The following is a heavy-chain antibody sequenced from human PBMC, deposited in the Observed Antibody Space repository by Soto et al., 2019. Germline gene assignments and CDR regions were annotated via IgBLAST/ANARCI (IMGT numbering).Heavy chain of an antibody. Sequence: EVQLVESGGGLVQPGGSLRLSCAASGFTFSAHYMDWVRQAPGKGLEWVGRIRHKARSYTEEYAASVKGRFTVSRDDSRNSLYLQMNSLKTEDTAVYYGARAGSDDNGHHYVDSWGEGTLVTVSS. J-gene: IGHJ4*02. V-gene: IGHV3-72*01. CDR2: IRHKARSYTE. CDR1: GFTFSAHY. CDR3: ARAGSDDNGHHYVDS. D-gene: IGHD2-8*01.